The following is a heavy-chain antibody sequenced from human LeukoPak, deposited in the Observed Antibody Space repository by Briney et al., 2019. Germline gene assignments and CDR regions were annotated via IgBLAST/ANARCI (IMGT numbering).Heavy chain of an antibody. V-gene: IGHV4-61*05. CDR1: GGSISSSSYY. CDR2: IYYNGTT. CDR3: ARQADGTGFDY. D-gene: IGHD6-25*01. Sequence: SETLSLTCTVSGGSISSSSYYWSWIRQPPGKGLEWIGYIYYNGTTNYNPSLKSRVTMSVDTSRTQFSLKLSSVTAADTAVYYCARQADGTGFDYWGQGTLVTVSS. J-gene: IGHJ4*02.